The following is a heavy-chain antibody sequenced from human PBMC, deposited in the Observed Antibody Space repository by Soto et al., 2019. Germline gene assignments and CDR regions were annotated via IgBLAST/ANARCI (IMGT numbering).Heavy chain of an antibody. J-gene: IGHJ3*01. Sequence: PSETLSLTCIVSGGSVGSGAYYWSWIRQPPGNALEWIGYIQYSGGTNYNSSLKSRVTISVDMSRNRFSLKLTSVTAADTAFYYCARHDYSDRAFDLWGQGTMVTVSS. D-gene: IGHD3-22*01. V-gene: IGHV4-61*08. CDR2: IQYSGGT. CDR1: GGSVGSGAYY. CDR3: ARHDYSDRAFDL.